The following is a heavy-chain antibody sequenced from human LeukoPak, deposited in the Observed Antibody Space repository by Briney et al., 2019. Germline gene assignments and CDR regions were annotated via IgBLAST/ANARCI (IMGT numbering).Heavy chain of an antibody. CDR1: GYTSTSYY. CDR2: INPSGGST. J-gene: IGHJ4*02. Sequence: ASVKVSCKASGYTSTSYYMHWVRQAPGQGLEWMGIINPSGGSTSYAQKFQGRVTMTRDTSTSTVYMELSSLRSEDTAVYYCARDGEAGPFDYWGQGTLVTVSS. D-gene: IGHD6-13*01. V-gene: IGHV1-46*01. CDR3: ARDGEAGPFDY.